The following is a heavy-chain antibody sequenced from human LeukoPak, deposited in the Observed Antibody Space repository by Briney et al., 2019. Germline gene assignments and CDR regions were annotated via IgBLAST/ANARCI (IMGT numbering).Heavy chain of an antibody. CDR1: GYSISSGYY. D-gene: IGHD2-21*02. CDR2: IYHSGST. CDR3: AVGGDYYFDY. J-gene: IGHJ4*02. V-gene: IGHV4-38-2*01. Sequence: SETLSLTCAVSGYSISSGYYWGWIRQPPGKGLEWSGSIYHSGSTYYNPSLRSRVTISVDTSKNKFSLNLRSVSAADTAVYYCAVGGDYYFDYWGQGTLVTVSS.